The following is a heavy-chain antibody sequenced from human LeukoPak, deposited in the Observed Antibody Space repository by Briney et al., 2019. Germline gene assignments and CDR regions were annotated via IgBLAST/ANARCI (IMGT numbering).Heavy chain of an antibody. V-gene: IGHV3-30*03. CDR1: GFTFSHYF. J-gene: IGHJ4*02. D-gene: IGHD6-6*01. CDR3: DPHDSSSPF. Sequence: GGSLRLSCAASGFTFSHYFMHWVRQAPGKGLERVAFISSDGTNKYYADSVKGRFTISRDNPKNTLYLQMNSLRDEDTAVYYCDPHDSSSPFWGPGTLVTVSS. CDR2: ISSDGTNK.